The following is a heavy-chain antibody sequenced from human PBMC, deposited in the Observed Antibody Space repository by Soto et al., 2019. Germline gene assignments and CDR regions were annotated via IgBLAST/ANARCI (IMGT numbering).Heavy chain of an antibody. D-gene: IGHD3-22*01. Sequence: SETLSLTCTASGGSVSSGSYYWSWIRQPPGKGLEWIGYIYYSGSTNYNPSLKSRVTISVDTSKNQFSLKLSSVTAADTAVYYCARFPTPYYYDSSGYYRYYFDYWGQGTLVTVSS. CDR1: GGSVSSGSYY. CDR2: IYYSGST. V-gene: IGHV4-61*01. J-gene: IGHJ4*02. CDR3: ARFPTPYYYDSSGYYRYYFDY.